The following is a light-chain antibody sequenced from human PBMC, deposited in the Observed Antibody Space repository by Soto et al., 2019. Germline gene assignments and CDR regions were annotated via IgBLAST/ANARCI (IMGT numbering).Light chain of an antibody. J-gene: IGLJ1*01. CDR3: CSNAAGSTYV. CDR2: EVS. CDR1: SSDVGGYKY. V-gene: IGLV2-14*01. Sequence: QSVLTQPASLSGSPGQSITISCTGTSSDVGGYKYVSWYQHHPGEAPKLIIYEVSNRPSGVSNRFSGSKSGNTASLTISGLQAEDEADYYCCSNAAGSTYVFGSGTKLTVL.